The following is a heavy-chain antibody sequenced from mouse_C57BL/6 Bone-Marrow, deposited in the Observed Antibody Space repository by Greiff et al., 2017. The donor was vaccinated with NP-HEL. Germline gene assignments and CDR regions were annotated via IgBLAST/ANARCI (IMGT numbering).Heavy chain of an antibody. V-gene: IGHV1-20*01. Sequence: VQLQESGPELVKPGASVKISCKASGYSFTGYFMNWVMQSHGKSLEWIGRINPYNGDTFYNQKFKGKATLTVDKSSSTAHMELRSLTSEDSAVYYCARRYGNSYPHWYFDVWGTGTTVTVSS. J-gene: IGHJ1*03. CDR2: INPYNGDT. CDR1: GYSFTGYF. D-gene: IGHD1-1*01. CDR3: ARRYGNSYPHWYFDV.